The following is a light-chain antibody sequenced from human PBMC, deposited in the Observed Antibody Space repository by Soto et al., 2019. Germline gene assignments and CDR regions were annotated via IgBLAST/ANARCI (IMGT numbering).Light chain of an antibody. Sequence: DIQMTQSPSSLSASVGDRVTISCRASQSISTYLNWYRQKPAKAPELLIYAASSLESGVPSRFSGSGSGTDFTLTISNLQPEDFSSYYCQQSYSSPNTFGQGTKLEI. J-gene: IGKJ2*01. CDR3: QQSYSSPNT. V-gene: IGKV1-39*01. CDR1: QSISTY. CDR2: AAS.